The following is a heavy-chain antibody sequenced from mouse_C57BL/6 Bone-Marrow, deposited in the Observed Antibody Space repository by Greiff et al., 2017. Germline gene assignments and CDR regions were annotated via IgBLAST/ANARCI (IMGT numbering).Heavy chain of an antibody. V-gene: IGHV5-12*01. CDR3: ARNNYYGSSPWFAY. CDR2: ISNGGGST. J-gene: IGHJ3*01. Sequence: EVNLVESGGGLVQPGGSLKLSCAASGFTFSDYYMYWVRQTPEKRLEWVAYISNGGGSTYYPDTVKGRFTISRDNAKNTLYLQMSRLKSEDTAMYYCARNNYYGSSPWFAYWGQGTLATVSA. CDR1: GFTFSDYY. D-gene: IGHD1-1*01.